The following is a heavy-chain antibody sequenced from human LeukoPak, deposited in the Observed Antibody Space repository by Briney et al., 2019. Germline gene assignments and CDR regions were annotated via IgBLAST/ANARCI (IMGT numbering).Heavy chain of an antibody. CDR2: ISSSSRYI. CDR3: ARDRDSSGWYYYYYYYMDV. Sequence: GGSLRLSCAASGFTFGTYTLNWVRQAPGKGLEWVSSISSSSRYIYYADSVKGRFTISRDNAKNSLYLQMNSLRAEDTAVYYCARDRDSSGWYYYYYYYMDVWGKGTTVTVSS. D-gene: IGHD6-19*01. CDR1: GFTFGTYT. J-gene: IGHJ6*03. V-gene: IGHV3-21*01.